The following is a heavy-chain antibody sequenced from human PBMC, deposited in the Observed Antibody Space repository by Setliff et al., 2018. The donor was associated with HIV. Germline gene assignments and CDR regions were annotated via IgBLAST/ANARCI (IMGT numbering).Heavy chain of an antibody. CDR2: VFSNGNT. V-gene: IGHV4-39*01. D-gene: IGHD3-3*01. CDR3: GRRFWFDP. CDR1: GDSISISPAY. J-gene: IGHJ5*02. Sequence: SETLSLTCAVSGDSISISPAYWSWARQSPGKRLEWIGTVFSNGNTYYNPSLRSRVIISVDTSKNQLSRQLKSVTAADTAIYYCGRRFWFDPWGRGTLVTVSS.